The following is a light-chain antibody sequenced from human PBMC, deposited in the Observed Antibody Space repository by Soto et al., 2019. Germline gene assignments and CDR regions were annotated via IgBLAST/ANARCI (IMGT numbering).Light chain of an antibody. CDR3: QQYNSWPET. V-gene: IGKV3-15*01. Sequence: EIVMTQSPATLSVSPGERATLSCRASQSISSNLAWYQQKPGQAPRLLMFRTSSRATGFPARFSGSGSGTEFTFTISSLQSEDFAVYYCQQYNSWPETFGQGTKVDIK. CDR1: QSISSN. CDR2: RTS. J-gene: IGKJ1*01.